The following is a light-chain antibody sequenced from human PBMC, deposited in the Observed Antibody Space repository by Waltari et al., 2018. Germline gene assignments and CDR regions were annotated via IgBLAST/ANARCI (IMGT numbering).Light chain of an antibody. Sequence: DVVLTQTPLSSPVTLGQPASISCRFSQSLVHSDGMTYLSWLQQGPGQPPRRLIYQISERFSGVPDRFSGSGAVTDFTLTISRVEADDVGVYYCVQTEQHPWTFGLGTKVEIK. J-gene: IGKJ1*01. CDR2: QIS. V-gene: IGKV2-24*01. CDR1: QSLVHSDGMTY. CDR3: VQTEQHPWT.